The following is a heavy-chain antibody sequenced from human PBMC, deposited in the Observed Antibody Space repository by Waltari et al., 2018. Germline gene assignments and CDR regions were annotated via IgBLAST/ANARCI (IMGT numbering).Heavy chain of an antibody. V-gene: IGHV4-34*01. CDR3: ARGISTDAFDI. CDR1: GGSFSGYY. Sequence: QVQLQQWGAGLLKPSETLSLTCAVYGGSFSGYYWSWSRQPPGKGLEWIGEINHSGSTNYNPSLKSRVTISVDTSKNQFSLKLSSVTAADTAVYYCARGISTDAFDIWGQGTMVTVSS. J-gene: IGHJ3*02. D-gene: IGHD3-3*02. CDR2: INHSGST.